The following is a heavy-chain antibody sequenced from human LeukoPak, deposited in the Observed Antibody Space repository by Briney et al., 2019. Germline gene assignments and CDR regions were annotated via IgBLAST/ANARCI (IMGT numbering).Heavy chain of an antibody. D-gene: IGHD3-16*02. Sequence: ASVKVSCKASGYTFTSYDINWVRQATGQGLEWMGWMNPNSGNTGYAQKFQGRVTITRNTSISTAYMELSSLRSEDTAVYYCARAPEGGVIVTFDYWGQGTLVTVSS. CDR3: ARAPEGGVIVTFDY. J-gene: IGHJ4*02. CDR1: GYTFTSYD. V-gene: IGHV1-8*03. CDR2: MNPNSGNT.